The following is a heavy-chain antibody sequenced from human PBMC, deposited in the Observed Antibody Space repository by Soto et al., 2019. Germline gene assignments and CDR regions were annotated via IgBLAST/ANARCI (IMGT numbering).Heavy chain of an antibody. CDR1: GGSISSYS. D-gene: IGHD3-22*01. CDR3: ARDRQYYDSRGYYEANYGMDV. V-gene: IGHV4-59*01. J-gene: IGHJ6*02. CDR2: VYYSGST. Sequence: SETLSLTCTVSGGSISSYSWTWIRQPPGKGLEWIGYVYYSGSTNYNPSLKSRVTISVDTSKNQFSLRLSSVTAADTAVYFCARDRQYYDSRGYYEANYGMDVWGQGTTVTVSS.